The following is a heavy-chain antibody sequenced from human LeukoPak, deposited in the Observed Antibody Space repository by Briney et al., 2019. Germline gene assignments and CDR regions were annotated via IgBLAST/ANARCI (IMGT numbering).Heavy chain of an antibody. D-gene: IGHD1-1*01. CDR2: ISGSGSTT. V-gene: IGHV3-23*01. Sequence: GGSLRLSCAASGFTLSSFAMRWVRQAPGKGLEWVSGISGSGSTTYYADSVKGRFTISRDNSKNTLYLQMNSLRAEDTAVYYCAKDAWKRFDYWGHGTLVTVSS. CDR3: AKDAWKRFDY. CDR1: GFTLSSFA. J-gene: IGHJ4*01.